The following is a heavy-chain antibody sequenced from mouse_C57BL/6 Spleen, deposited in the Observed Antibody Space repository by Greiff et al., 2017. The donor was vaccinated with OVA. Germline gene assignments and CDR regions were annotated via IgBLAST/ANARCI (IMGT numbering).Heavy chain of an antibody. CDR1: GYTFTDYY. D-gene: IGHD1-1*01. V-gene: IGHV1-26*01. J-gene: IGHJ4*01. CDR2: INPNNGGT. CDR3: ARSPYYGSAMDY. Sequence: VQLQQSGPELVKPGASVKISCKASGYTFTDYYMNWVKQSHGQSLEWIGDINPNNGGTSYNQKFKGKATLTVDKSSSTAYMELRSLTSEDSAVYYCARSPYYGSAMDYWGQGTSVTVSS.